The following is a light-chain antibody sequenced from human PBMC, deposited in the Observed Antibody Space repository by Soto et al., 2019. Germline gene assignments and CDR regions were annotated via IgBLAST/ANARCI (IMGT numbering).Light chain of an antibody. CDR3: SSYAGSNNYV. J-gene: IGLJ1*01. CDR2: EVS. Sequence: QSALTQPPSASGSPGQSVTISCTGTSSDVGAYNYLSWYQQHPGKAHKLMIYEVSKRPSGVPDRFSGSKSGNTASLTGSGLQAEDEADYYCSSYAGSNNYVFGTGTKVTVL. V-gene: IGLV2-8*01. CDR1: SSDVGAYNY.